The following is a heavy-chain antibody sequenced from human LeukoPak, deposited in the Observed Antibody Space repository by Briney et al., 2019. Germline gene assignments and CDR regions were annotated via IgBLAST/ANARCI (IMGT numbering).Heavy chain of an antibody. Sequence: ASVKVSCKASGYTFTGYYMHWVRQAPGQGLEWMGWINPNSGGTNYAQKFQGRVTMTGDTSISTAYMELSRLRSDDTAVYYCAGQGYCSSTSCYYYYYMDVWGKGTTVTVSS. CDR2: INPNSGGT. V-gene: IGHV1-2*02. D-gene: IGHD2-2*01. J-gene: IGHJ6*03. CDR1: GYTFTGYY. CDR3: AGQGYCSSTSCYYYYYMDV.